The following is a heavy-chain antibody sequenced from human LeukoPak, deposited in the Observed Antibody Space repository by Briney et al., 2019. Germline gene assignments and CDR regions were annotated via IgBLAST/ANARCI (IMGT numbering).Heavy chain of an antibody. CDR3: ASRLSSGWYGGHDY. D-gene: IGHD6-19*01. Sequence: PSETLSLTCTVSGGSVSSGSYYWSWIRQPPGKGLEWFGYIYYSGSTNYNPSLKSRVTISVDTSKNQFSLKLSSVTAADTAVYYCASRLSSGWYGGHDYWGQGTLVTVSS. J-gene: IGHJ4*02. CDR2: IYYSGST. CDR1: GGSVSSGSYY. V-gene: IGHV4-61*01.